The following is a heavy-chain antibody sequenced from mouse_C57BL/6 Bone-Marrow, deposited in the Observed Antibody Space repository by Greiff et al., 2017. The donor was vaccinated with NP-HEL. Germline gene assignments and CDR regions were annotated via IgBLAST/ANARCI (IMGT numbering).Heavy chain of an antibody. CDR1: GYTFTSYW. Sequence: QVQLQQPGAELVKPGASVKLSCKASGYTFTSYWMHWVKQRPGQALEWIGMIHPNSGSTNYNEKFKSKATLTVDKSSSTAYMQLSSLTSEDSAVYYCARHGSSYWYFDVWGTGTTVTVSS. CDR3: ARHGSSYWYFDV. D-gene: IGHD1-1*01. J-gene: IGHJ1*03. CDR2: IHPNSGST. V-gene: IGHV1-64*01.